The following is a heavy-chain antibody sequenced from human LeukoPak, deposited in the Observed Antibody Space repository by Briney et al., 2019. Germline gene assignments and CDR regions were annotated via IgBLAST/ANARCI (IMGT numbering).Heavy chain of an antibody. J-gene: IGHJ5*02. CDR2: ISAYNGNT. CDR1: GYTFTSYG. CDR3: ARASPYYDILAGSTAIGWFGP. D-gene: IGHD3-9*01. V-gene: IGHV1-18*01. Sequence: GASVKVSCKASGYTFTSYGISWVRQAPGQGLEWMGWISAYNGNTNYAQKLQGRVTMTTDTSTSTAHMELRSLRSDDTAVYYCARASPYYDILAGSTAIGWFGPWGQGTLVTVSS.